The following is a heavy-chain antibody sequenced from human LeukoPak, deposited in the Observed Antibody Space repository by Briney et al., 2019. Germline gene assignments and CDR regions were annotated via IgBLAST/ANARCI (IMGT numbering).Heavy chain of an antibody. CDR2: IYSGGST. V-gene: IGHV3-66*02. CDR1: GFTVSSNY. D-gene: IGHD6-13*01. CDR3: ASQSSSWYNWFDP. J-gene: IGHJ5*02. Sequence: GGSLRLSCAASGFTVSSNYMSWVRQAPGKGLEWVSVIYSGGSTYYADSVKGRLTISRDNSKNTLYLQMNSLRAEDTAVYYCASQSSSWYNWFDPWGQGTLVTVSS.